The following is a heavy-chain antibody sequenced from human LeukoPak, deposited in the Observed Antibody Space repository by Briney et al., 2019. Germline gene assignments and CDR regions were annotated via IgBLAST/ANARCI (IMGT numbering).Heavy chain of an antibody. CDR2: INQSGST. Sequence: SETLSLTCAVYGASFSGYYWNWIRQSPGKGLGWIGEINQSGSTNSNPSLKSRVTISVDTSKKQFSLRLSSVSGADTAVYYCARGRGAVAGYFDHWGQGTLVTVSS. J-gene: IGHJ4*02. V-gene: IGHV4-34*01. CDR1: GASFSGYY. CDR3: ARGRGAVAGYFDH. D-gene: IGHD6-19*01.